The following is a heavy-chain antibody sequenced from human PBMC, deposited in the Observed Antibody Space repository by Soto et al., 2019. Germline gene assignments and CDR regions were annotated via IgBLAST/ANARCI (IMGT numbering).Heavy chain of an antibody. Sequence: GESLKISCKGSGYSFTSYWIGWVRQMPGKGLEWMGIIYSGDSDTRYSPSFQAQVTISADKSISTAYLQWSSLKASDTAMYYCARHSEGGYESRHYYGMDVWGQGTTVTVSS. V-gene: IGHV5-51*01. D-gene: IGHD5-12*01. CDR3: ARHSEGGYESRHYYGMDV. CDR2: IYSGDSDT. CDR1: GYSFTSYW. J-gene: IGHJ6*02.